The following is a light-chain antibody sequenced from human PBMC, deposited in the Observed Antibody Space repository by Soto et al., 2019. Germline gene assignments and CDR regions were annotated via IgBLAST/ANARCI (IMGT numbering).Light chain of an antibody. CDR3: QQFSSYPLT. CDR1: QSVSSSY. CDR2: DAS. V-gene: IGKV3-20*01. J-gene: IGKJ4*01. Sequence: MVLTQSAGSLSLSPGDRAPLSCRASQSVSSSYLAWYQQKPGQAPRLLIYDASSRATGIPDRFSGGGSGTDFTLTISRLEPEDFAVYYCQQFSSYPLTFGGGTKVDIK.